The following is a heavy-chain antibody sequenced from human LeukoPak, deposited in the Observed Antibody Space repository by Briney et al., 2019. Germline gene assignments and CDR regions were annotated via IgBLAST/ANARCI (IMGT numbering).Heavy chain of an antibody. Sequence: SVTVSCKASGGTFSSYAISWVRQAPGQGLEWMGGIIPIFGTANYAQKFQGRVTITADESTSTAYMELSSLRSEDTAVYYCASRVAGTIDYWGQGTLVTVSS. CDR3: ASRVAGTIDY. D-gene: IGHD6-19*01. V-gene: IGHV1-69*13. CDR2: IIPIFGTA. J-gene: IGHJ4*02. CDR1: GGTFSSYA.